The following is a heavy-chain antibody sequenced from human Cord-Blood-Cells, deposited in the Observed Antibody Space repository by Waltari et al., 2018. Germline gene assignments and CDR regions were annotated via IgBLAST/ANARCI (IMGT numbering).Heavy chain of an antibody. Sequence: QVQLVQSGAEVKKPGASVKVSCKASGYTFTSYAMHWVRQAPGQRLEWMGWINAGNGNTKYSQKFQGRVTITRDTSARTAYMELSSLRSEDTAVYYCARAVYGSGSYFDYWGQGTLVTVSS. CDR2: INAGNGNT. J-gene: IGHJ4*02. CDR1: GYTFTSYA. CDR3: ARAVYGSGSYFDY. V-gene: IGHV1-3*01. D-gene: IGHD3-10*01.